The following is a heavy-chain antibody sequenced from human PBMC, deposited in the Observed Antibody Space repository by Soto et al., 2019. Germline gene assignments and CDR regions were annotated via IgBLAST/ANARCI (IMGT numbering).Heavy chain of an antibody. CDR2: ISGSGGST. J-gene: IGHJ4*02. D-gene: IGHD5-12*01. V-gene: IGHV3-23*01. CDR1: GFTFSSYA. Sequence: VGSLRLSCAASGFTFSSYAMSWVRQAPGKGLEWVSAISGSGGSTYYADSVKGRFTISRDNSKNTLYLQMNSLRADDTAVYYCANSGPLPTDYWGQGTLVTVSS. CDR3: ANSGPLPTDY.